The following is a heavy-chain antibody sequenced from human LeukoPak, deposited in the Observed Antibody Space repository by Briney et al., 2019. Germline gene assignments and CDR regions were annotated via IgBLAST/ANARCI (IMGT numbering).Heavy chain of an antibody. J-gene: IGHJ6*03. V-gene: IGHV1-69*04. Sequence: ASVKVSCKASGGTFSSYTISWVRQAPGQGLEWMGRIIPILGIANYAQKFQGRVTITADKSTSTAYMELSSLRSEDTAVYYCARDWIFRVVSIPLGGYYYMDVWGKGTTVTVSS. CDR2: IIPILGIA. CDR1: GGTFSSYT. CDR3: ARDWIFRVVSIPLGGYYYMDV. D-gene: IGHD3-3*01.